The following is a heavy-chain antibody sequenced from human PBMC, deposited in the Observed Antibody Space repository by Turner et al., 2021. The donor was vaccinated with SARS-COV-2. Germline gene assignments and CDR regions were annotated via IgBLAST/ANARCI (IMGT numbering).Heavy chain of an antibody. CDR3: ARDHRPVVVPAAKRAGSYYYGMDV. Sequence: EVQLVESGGGLVKPGGSLRLSCASSELPFSSFRMNWVRKASRRWLDWVSSVSVSSSYRYYAALVKGLFAISRYNAKNSLYLKMISLIVEDTAVYYCARDHRPVVVPAAKRAGSYYYGMDVWGQGTTVTVSS. J-gene: IGHJ6*02. CDR2: VSVSSSYR. V-gene: IGHV3-21*01. CDR1: ELPFSSFR. D-gene: IGHD2-2*01.